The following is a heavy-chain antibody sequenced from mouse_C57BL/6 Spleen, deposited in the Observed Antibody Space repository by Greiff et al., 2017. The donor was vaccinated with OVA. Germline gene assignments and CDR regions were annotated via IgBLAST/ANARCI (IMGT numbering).Heavy chain of an antibody. Sequence: QVQLQQSGAELVRPGASVTLSCKASGYTFTDYEMHWVKQTPVHGLEWIGAIDPETGGTAYNQKFKGKAILTADKSSSTAYMGLRSLTSEESAVYSCTRNPLITTVVGSWYFEGWGTGTTVTVSS. V-gene: IGHV1-15*01. CDR3: TRNPLITTVVGSWYFEG. CDR2: IDPETGGT. CDR1: GYTFTDYE. D-gene: IGHD1-1*01. J-gene: IGHJ1*03.